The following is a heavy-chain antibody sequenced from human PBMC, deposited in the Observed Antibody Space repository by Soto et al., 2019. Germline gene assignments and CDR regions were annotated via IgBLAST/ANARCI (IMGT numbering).Heavy chain of an antibody. CDR1: GGTFSSYA. CDR3: ARDQATTGPDIYYYYGMDV. V-gene: IGHV1-69*13. Sequence: GASVKVSCKASGGTFSSYAISWVRQAPGQGFEWMGGIIPIFGTANYAQKLQGRVTITADESTSTAYMELSSLRSEDTAVYYCARDQATTGPDIYYYYGMDVWGQGTTVTVSS. J-gene: IGHJ6*02. D-gene: IGHD5-12*01. CDR2: IIPIFGTA.